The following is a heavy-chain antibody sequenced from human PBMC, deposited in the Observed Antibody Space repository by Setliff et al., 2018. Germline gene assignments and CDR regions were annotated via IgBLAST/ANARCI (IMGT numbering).Heavy chain of an antibody. Sequence: SETLSLTCAVYGDSFSDYYWSWIRQPPGKGLEWIEEINHRGSTNYSPSLRSRGTISVATSQTQVSLTPTSVTAADTAVYYCARDYQGGWFDPWGPGTLVTVSS. J-gene: IGHJ5*02. CDR1: GDSFSDYY. CDR2: INHRGST. D-gene: IGHD3-10*01. CDR3: ARDYQGGWFDP. V-gene: IGHV4-34*01.